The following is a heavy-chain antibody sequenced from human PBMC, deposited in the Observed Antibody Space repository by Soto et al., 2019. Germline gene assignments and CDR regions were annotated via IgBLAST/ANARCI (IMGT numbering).Heavy chain of an antibody. CDR1: GYTFTSYA. CDR2: INAGNGNT. Sequence: ASVKVSCKASGYTFTSYAMHWVRQAPGQRLEWMGWINAGNGNTKYAQKFQGRVTMTRDTSISTAYMELSRLRSDDTAVYYCARNGRYFDWLRSHYYYGMDVWGQGTTVTVSS. J-gene: IGHJ6*02. CDR3: ARNGRYFDWLRSHYYYGMDV. V-gene: IGHV1-3*01. D-gene: IGHD3-9*01.